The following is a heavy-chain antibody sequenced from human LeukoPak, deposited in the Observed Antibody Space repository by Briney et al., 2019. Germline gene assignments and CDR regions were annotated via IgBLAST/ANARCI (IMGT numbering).Heavy chain of an antibody. V-gene: IGHV3-15*04. CDR3: TTYGSGRKFDY. D-gene: IGHD3-10*01. Sequence: GGSLRLSCAASGFTVSSNYMSWVRQIRGKGREWVGRMESKTDGGTTDYAAPVKGRFTISRDDSTNTLYLQMNSLKSEDTAVYYCTTYGSGRKFDYWGQGILVTVSS. J-gene: IGHJ4*02. CDR2: MESKTDGGTT. CDR1: GFTVSSNY.